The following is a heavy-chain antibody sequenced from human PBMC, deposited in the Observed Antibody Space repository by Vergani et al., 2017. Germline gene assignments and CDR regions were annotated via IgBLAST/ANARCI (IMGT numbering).Heavy chain of an antibody. CDR2: IYYSGST. D-gene: IGHD1-26*01. Sequence: QLQLQESGPGLVKPSETLSLTCTVSGGSISSSSYYWGWIRQPPGKGLEWIGSIYYSGSTYYNPSLKSRVTISVDKSKNQFSLKLSSVTAADTAVYYCARHIVGATRDWFDPWGQGTLVTVSS. CDR1: GGSISSSSYY. J-gene: IGHJ5*02. V-gene: IGHV4-39*01. CDR3: ARHIVGATRDWFDP.